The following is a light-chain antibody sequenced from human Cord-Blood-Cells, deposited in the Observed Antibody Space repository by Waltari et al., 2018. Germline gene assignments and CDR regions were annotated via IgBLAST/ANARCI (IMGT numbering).Light chain of an antibody. CDR1: SSHIGSNY. Sequence: QSVPTQPPSASGTPGQRVPISCSGRSSHIGSNYVYWYQQLPATAPKLLIYRNNQRPSGVPDRFSGSKSGTSASLAISGLRSEDEADYYCAAWDDSLSGWVFGGGTKLTVL. V-gene: IGLV1-47*01. CDR2: RNN. J-gene: IGLJ3*02. CDR3: AAWDDSLSGWV.